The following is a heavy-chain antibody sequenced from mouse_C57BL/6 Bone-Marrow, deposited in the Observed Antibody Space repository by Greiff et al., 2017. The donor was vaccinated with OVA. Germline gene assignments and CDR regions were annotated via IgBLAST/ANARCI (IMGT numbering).Heavy chain of an antibody. Sequence: VQLQQSGAELVKPGASVKMSCKASGYNFTSYWITWVKQRPGQGLEWIGDIYPGSGSTKYNEKFKSKATLTVDTSSSTAYMQLSSLTSEDSAVYYCARYGLYGSLDYWGQGTTLTVSS. CDR1: GYNFTSYW. CDR2: IYPGSGST. D-gene: IGHD1-1*01. V-gene: IGHV1-55*01. J-gene: IGHJ2*01. CDR3: ARYGLYGSLDY.